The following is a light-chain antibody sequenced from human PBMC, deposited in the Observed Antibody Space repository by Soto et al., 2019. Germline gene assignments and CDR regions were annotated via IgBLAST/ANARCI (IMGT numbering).Light chain of an antibody. J-gene: IGKJ1*01. CDR2: KAS. CDR1: QGINIW. CDR3: QQYNVYWT. Sequence: QMTQSPSTLSASVGDRVSITCRASQGINIWLAWYQQKPGRAPKLLIHKASTLESVVPSRFSGSGSGTKFTLTISSLQPDDFATYYCQQYNVYWTFGQGTKVEIK. V-gene: IGKV1-5*03.